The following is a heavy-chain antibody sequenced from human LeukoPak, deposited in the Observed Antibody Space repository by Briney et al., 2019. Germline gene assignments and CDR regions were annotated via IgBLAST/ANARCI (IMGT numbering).Heavy chain of an antibody. J-gene: IGHJ4*02. CDR2: ISSSGSTI. CDR3: ARDCSGGSCYPDY. V-gene: IGHV3-11*04. D-gene: IGHD2-15*01. Sequence: GGSLRLSCAASGFTFSDYYMSWIRQAPGKGLEWVSYISSSGSTINYADSVKGRFTISRDNAKNSLYLQMNSLRAEDTAVYYCARDCSGGSCYPDYWGQGTLVTVSS. CDR1: GFTFSDYY.